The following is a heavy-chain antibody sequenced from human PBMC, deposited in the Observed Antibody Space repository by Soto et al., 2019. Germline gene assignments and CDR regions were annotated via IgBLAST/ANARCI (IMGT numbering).Heavy chain of an antibody. CDR1: GYTFTGYY. CDR2: INPKSGGT. CDR3: ARALIAAADRVDSYGMDV. V-gene: IGHV1-2*02. D-gene: IGHD6-13*01. J-gene: IGHJ6*02. Sequence: ASVKVSCKASGYTFTGYYMHWLRQAPGQGLEWMGWINPKSGGTKHAQKFQGRFTMTASTSMCTGYMELGRLTSNETAVYYCARALIAAADRVDSYGMDVWG.